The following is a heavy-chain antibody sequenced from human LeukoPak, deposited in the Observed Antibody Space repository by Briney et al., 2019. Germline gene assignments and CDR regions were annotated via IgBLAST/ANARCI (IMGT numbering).Heavy chain of an antibody. Sequence: PGRSLRLSCAASGFTFSSYGMHWVRQAPGKGLEWVAVISYDGSNKYYADSVKGRFTISRDNSKNTLYLQMNSLRAEDTAVYYCARERIIAAASRAFDIWGQGTMVTVSS. CDR3: ARERIIAAASRAFDI. CDR1: GFTFSSYG. D-gene: IGHD6-13*01. CDR2: ISYDGSNK. J-gene: IGHJ3*02. V-gene: IGHV3-30*03.